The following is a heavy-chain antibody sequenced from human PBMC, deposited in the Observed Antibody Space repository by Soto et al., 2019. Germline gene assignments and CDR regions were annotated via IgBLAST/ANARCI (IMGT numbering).Heavy chain of an antibody. CDR3: SRDCDGDGRIRSLQY. V-gene: IGHV3-48*02. J-gene: IGHJ4*02. Sequence: TGGSLRLSCAASGFTFTTHSMNWVRQAPGKGPEWLAYIARTGTNTYYADSVKGRFTISRDTATNSLFLQMNGLRDEDTALSNRSRDCDGDGRIRSLQYWLRETLHTVS. CDR1: GFTFTTHS. CDR2: IARTGTNT. D-gene: IGHD2-21*02.